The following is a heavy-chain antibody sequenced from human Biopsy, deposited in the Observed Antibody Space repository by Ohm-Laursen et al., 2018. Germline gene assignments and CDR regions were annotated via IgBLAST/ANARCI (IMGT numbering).Heavy chain of an antibody. V-gene: IGHV3-11*01. J-gene: IGHJ4*01. D-gene: IGHD3-16*01. CDR1: GFRFSSHT. CDR2: ISSGGSTI. Sequence: SLRLSCTASGFRFSSHTMSWIRQTPGKGLEWVSHISSGGSTIFHADSVKGRFTISRDDAKGSLYLQMTNLRAEDTAVYYCGRSYGIMAAPVHLWGQGTLVTVSS. CDR3: GRSYGIMAAPVHL.